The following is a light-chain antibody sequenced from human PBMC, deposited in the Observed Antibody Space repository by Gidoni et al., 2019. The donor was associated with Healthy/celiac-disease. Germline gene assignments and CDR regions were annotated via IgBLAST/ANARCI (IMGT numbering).Light chain of an antibody. CDR1: QSVSSY. CDR3: QQRSNLPALT. V-gene: IGKV3-11*01. J-gene: IGKJ4*01. CDR2: DAS. Sequence: EIVLTQSPATLSLSPGERATLSCRASQSVSSYLAWYQQKPGQAPRLLIYDASTRATCIPARFSGSGSGTDFTLTISSLEPEDFAVYYCQQRSNLPALTFGGRTKVDIK.